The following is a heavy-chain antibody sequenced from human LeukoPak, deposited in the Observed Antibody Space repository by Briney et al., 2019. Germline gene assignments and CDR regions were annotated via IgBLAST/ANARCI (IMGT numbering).Heavy chain of an antibody. CDR2: INHSGST. CDR1: GGSFSGYY. V-gene: IGHV4-34*01. D-gene: IGHD3-22*01. Sequence: PSETLSLTCAVYGGSFSGYYWSWIRQPPGKGLEWIGEINHSGSTNYNPSLKSRVTISVDTSKNQFSLKLSSVTAADTAVYYCARHGSYYYDSSGYYFDYWGQGTLVTVSS. CDR3: ARHGSYYYDSSGYYFDY. J-gene: IGHJ4*02.